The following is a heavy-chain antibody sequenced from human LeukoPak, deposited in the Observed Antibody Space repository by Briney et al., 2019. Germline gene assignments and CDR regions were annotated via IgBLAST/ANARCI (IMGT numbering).Heavy chain of an antibody. CDR2: ISAYNGDT. Sequence: ASVKVSGKASGYTSTSYGITWVRQAPGQGLEWMGWISAYNGDTNYAQKLQGRVTMTTDTSTSTAYMELRSLRSDDTAVYYCARGAEFKYYYDSSGYQENTDYWGQGTLVTVSS. CDR3: ARGAEFKYYYDSSGYQENTDY. J-gene: IGHJ4*02. CDR1: GYTSTSYG. D-gene: IGHD3-22*01. V-gene: IGHV1-18*01.